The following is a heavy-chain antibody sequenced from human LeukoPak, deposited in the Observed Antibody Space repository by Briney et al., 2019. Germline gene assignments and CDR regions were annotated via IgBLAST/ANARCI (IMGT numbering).Heavy chain of an antibody. V-gene: IGHV4-34*01. J-gene: IGHJ4*02. D-gene: IGHD3-22*01. CDR1: GGSFSGYY. CDR2: INHSGST. CDR3: ARGGDYYDSSGLAQLDY. Sequence: PSETLSLTCAVYGGSFSGYYWSWIRQPPGKGLEGIGEINHSGSTNYNPSLKSRVTISVDTSKNQFSLKLRSVTAADTAVYYCARGGDYYDSSGLAQLDYWGQGTLVTVSS.